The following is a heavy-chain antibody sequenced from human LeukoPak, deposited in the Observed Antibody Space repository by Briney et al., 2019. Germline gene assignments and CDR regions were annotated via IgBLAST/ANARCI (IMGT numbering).Heavy chain of an antibody. J-gene: IGHJ4*02. Sequence: SETLSLTCAVYGGSFSGYYWSWIRQPPGKGLEWIGEINHSGSTNYNPSLKSRVTISVDTSKNQFSLKLISVTAADTAVYYCARGGQRPHFQFDYWGQGTLVTVSS. D-gene: IGHD3-3*02. CDR3: ARGGQRPHFQFDY. CDR1: GGSFSGYY. V-gene: IGHV4-34*01. CDR2: INHSGST.